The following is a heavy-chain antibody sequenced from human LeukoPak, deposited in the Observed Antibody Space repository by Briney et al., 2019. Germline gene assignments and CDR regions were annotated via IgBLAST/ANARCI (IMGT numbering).Heavy chain of an antibody. CDR1: GFTFSSFS. CDR3: ARGPHGDLDY. J-gene: IGHJ4*02. CDR2: ISGSSSSI. V-gene: IGHV3-21*01. Sequence: GGSLRLSCVASGFTFSSFSLHWVRQPPGKGLEWDSSISGSSSSIYYAGSVNGRFTVSRDNAESTVFLHMSSLRVEDTATYYCARGPHGDLDYWGQGTLVAVSS. D-gene: IGHD4-17*01.